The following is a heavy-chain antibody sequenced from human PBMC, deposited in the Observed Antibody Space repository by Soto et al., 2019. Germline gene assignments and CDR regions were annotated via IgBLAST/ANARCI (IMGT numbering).Heavy chain of an antibody. D-gene: IGHD2-2*01. CDR2: ISGSGGST. J-gene: IGHJ6*02. CDR3: AKDRGVVVPAAIPMRSMDV. Sequence: GSLRLSCAASGFTFSSYAMSWVRQAPGKGLEWVSAISGSGGSTYYADSVKGRFTISRDNSKNTLYLQMNSLRAEDTAVYYCAKDRGVVVPAAIPMRSMDVWGQGTTVTVSS. V-gene: IGHV3-23*01. CDR1: GFTFSSYA.